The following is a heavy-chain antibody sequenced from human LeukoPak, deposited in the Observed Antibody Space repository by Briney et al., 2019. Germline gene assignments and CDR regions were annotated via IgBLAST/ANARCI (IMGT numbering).Heavy chain of an antibody. CDR3: ASRAFYDSSGLDF. V-gene: IGHV4-59*08. D-gene: IGHD3-22*01. J-gene: IGHJ4*02. Sequence: SETLSLTCSISGGSIRNYYWTWIRQPPGKGLEWIGHVSNSGNTKYNPSLKSRVTISIDTSKQHFSLNLSPVSAADRAVYYCASRAFYDSSGLDFWGQGILVTVSS. CDR2: VSNSGNT. CDR1: GGSIRNYY.